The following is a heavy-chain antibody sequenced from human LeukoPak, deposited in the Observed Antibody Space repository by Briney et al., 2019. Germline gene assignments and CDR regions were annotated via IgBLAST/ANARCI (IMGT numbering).Heavy chain of an antibody. CDR2: INQYGGEI. V-gene: IGHV3-7*03. J-gene: IGHJ4*02. Sequence: GGSLRLSCAASGFTFSVYWMTWVRQTPGKGLEGVANINQYGGEISYVESVKGRFTISRDNAKNSLSLQMSSLRVEDTAVYYCVKGPLITAAGTYWGQGTLVTVSS. CDR1: GFTFSVYW. D-gene: IGHD6-13*01. CDR3: VKGPLITAAGTY.